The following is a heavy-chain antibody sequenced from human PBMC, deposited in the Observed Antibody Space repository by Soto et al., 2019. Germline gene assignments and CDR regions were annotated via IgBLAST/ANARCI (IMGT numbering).Heavy chain of an antibody. D-gene: IGHD3-16*01. Sequence: GESLKISCKGSGYSFTSYWIGWVCQMPGKGLEWMGIICPGDSDTRYSPSFQGQVTISADKSISTAYLQWSSLKASDTAMYYCAGHYWGARGAFDIWGQGTMVTVSS. CDR3: AGHYWGARGAFDI. V-gene: IGHV5-51*01. CDR1: GYSFTSYW. J-gene: IGHJ3*02. CDR2: ICPGDSDT.